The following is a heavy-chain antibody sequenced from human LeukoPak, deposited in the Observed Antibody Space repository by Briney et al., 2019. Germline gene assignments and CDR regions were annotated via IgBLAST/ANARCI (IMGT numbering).Heavy chain of an antibody. D-gene: IGHD3-10*01. CDR2: IIPIFGTA. CDR1: GGTFSSYA. J-gene: IGHJ5*02. CDR3: ARRYYYGSGNPMSWFDP. V-gene: IGHV1-69*01. Sequence: GASVKVSCKASGGTFSSYAISWVRQAPGQGLGWMGGIIPIFGTANYAQKFQGRVTITADESTSTAYMELSSLRSEDTAVYYCARRYYYGSGNPMSWFDPWGQGTLVTVSS.